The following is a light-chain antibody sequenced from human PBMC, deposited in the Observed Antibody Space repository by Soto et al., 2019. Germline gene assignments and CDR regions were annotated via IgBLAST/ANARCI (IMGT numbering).Light chain of an antibody. J-gene: IGKJ5*01. CDR3: QQRKNWQVT. CDR1: QAINTY. Sequence: DIPLTPSPSFLSASVGDRVTIPFRASQAINTYLAWYQQKPGKAPKLLIYDASTLKSGVPSRFSGSGSGTDFTLTISSLEPEDFAVYYCQQRKNWQVTFGQGTRLEIK. V-gene: IGKV1-9*01. CDR2: DAS.